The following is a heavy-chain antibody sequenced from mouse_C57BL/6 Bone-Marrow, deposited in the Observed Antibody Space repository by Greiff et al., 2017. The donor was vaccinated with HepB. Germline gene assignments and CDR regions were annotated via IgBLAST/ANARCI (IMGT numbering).Heavy chain of an antibody. CDR2: INPGSGGT. CDR3: ARAGGDSNNY. CDR1: GYAFTNYL. V-gene: IGHV1-54*01. J-gene: IGHJ2*01. Sequence: VKVVESGAELVRPGTSVKVSCKASGYAFTNYLIEWVKQRPGQGLEWIGVINPGSGGTNYNEKFKGKATLTADKSSSTAYMQLSSLTSEDSAVYFCARAGGDSNNYWGQGTTLTVSS. D-gene: IGHD2-5*01.